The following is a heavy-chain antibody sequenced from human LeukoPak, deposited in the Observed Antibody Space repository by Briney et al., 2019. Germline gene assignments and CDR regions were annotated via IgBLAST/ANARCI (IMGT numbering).Heavy chain of an antibody. D-gene: IGHD3-10*01. CDR1: GFTFNNYW. V-gene: IGHV3-7*01. CDR2: IKQDGTEI. J-gene: IGHJ4*02. CDR3: ARTPDGADY. Sequence: GGSLRLSCAASGFTFNNYWMTWFRQAPGKGLEWVANIKQDGTEIFYVDSVRGRFIISRDNAEDSLYLQMNSLRVEDTAVYYCARTPDGADYWGQGTLVTVSS.